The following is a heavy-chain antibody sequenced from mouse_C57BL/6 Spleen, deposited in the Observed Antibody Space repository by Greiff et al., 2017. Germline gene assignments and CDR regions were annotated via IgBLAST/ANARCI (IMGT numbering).Heavy chain of an antibody. Sequence: EVKLQESGGGLVKPGGSLKLSCAASGFTFSSYAMSWVRQTPEKRLEWVATISDGGSYTYYPDNVKGRFTISRDNAKNNLYLQMSHLKSEDTAMYYCARDLGPNWYFDVWGTGTTVTVSS. CDR2: ISDGGSYT. J-gene: IGHJ1*03. V-gene: IGHV5-4*01. CDR1: GFTFSSYA. CDR3: ARDLGPNWYFDV. D-gene: IGHD3-3*01.